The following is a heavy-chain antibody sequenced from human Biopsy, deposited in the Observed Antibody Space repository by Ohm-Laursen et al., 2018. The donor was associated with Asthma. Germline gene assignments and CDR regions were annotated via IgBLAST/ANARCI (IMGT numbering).Heavy chain of an antibody. D-gene: IGHD1-1*01. CDR2: ISPDGCSA. CDR3: ATDLWNPQKDYDY. Sequence: SLRLSCSASGVSLSSFGMNWARQAPGKGLEWVSTISPDGCSAHGPDSFRGRFTISRDNSRDTLYLQMRSLRSDDTAVYYCATDLWNPQKDYDYWGQGTLVTVSS. CDR1: GVSLSSFG. J-gene: IGHJ4*02. V-gene: IGHV3-23*01.